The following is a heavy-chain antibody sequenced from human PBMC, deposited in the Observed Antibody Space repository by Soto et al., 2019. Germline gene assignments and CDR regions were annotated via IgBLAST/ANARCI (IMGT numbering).Heavy chain of an antibody. J-gene: IGHJ6*02. CDR2: ISYDGSNK. V-gene: IGHV3-30*18. D-gene: IGHD2-2*01. Sequence: QVQLVESGGGVVQLGRSLRLSCAASGFTFSSYVMHWVRQAPGKGLEWVAVISYDGSNKYYADSVKGRFTISRDNSKHTLFLQMNSLRPEDTAVYYCAKDLEGYCSSTSCYTYFGLDVWGQGTTATVSS. CDR3: AKDLEGYCSSTSCYTYFGLDV. CDR1: GFTFSSYV.